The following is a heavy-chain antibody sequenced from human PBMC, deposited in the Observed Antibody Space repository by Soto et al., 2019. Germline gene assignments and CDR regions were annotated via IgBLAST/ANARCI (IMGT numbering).Heavy chain of an antibody. CDR2: LSGDSSDR. V-gene: IGHV3-23*01. D-gene: IGHD6-6*01. Sequence: GGSLRLSCAASGFTFRNYAMSWVRQAPGKGLEWVSSLSGDSSDRYYAASVLGRFTLSRDYSKNTLFLQMNSLRVEDTAVYYCAKRCSGSSSTGCLDYWGQGTLVTVSS. CDR1: GFTFRNYA. CDR3: AKRCSGSSSTGCLDY. J-gene: IGHJ4*02.